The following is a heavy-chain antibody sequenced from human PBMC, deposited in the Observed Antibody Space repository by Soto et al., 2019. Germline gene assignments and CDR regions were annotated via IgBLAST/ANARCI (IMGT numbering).Heavy chain of an antibody. CDR3: AKEVDRAMVFLDALDI. V-gene: IGHV3-30*18. Sequence: PGGSLRHSCAASEFTFRNYGMHWVSQAPGKGLEWVAVISYDGSNKYYADSVKGRFTISRDNSKNTLYLQMNSLRAEDTAVYYCAKEVDRAMVFLDALDIWGQGTMVT. CDR1: EFTFRNYG. J-gene: IGHJ3*02. CDR2: ISYDGSNK. D-gene: IGHD5-18*01.